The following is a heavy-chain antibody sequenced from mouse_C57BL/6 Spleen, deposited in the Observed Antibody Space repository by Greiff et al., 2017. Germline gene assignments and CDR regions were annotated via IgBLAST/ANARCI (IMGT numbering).Heavy chain of an antibody. Sequence: VQLQQSGAELARPGASVKMSCKASGYTFTSYTMHWVKQRPGQGLEWIGYINPSSGYTKYNQKFKDKATLTADKSSSTAYMQLSSLTSEDSAVYYCARGYYEYYYAMDYWGQGTSVTGSA. V-gene: IGHV1-4*01. CDR2: INPSSGYT. D-gene: IGHD2-3*01. J-gene: IGHJ4*01. CDR3: ARGYYEYYYAMDY. CDR1: GYTFTSYT.